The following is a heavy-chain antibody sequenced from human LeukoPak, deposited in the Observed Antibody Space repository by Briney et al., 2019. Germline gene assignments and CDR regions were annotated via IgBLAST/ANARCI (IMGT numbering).Heavy chain of an antibody. CDR1: GFTFSSYA. Sequence: GGSLRLSCAASGFTFSSYAMSWVRQAPGKGLEWVSAISGSGGSTYYADSVKGRFTISRDNSKNTLYLQMNSLRAEDTAVYYCAKTPTWVTIFGVVHFDYWGQGTLVTVSS. D-gene: IGHD3-3*01. J-gene: IGHJ4*02. CDR3: AKTPTWVTIFGVVHFDY. V-gene: IGHV3-23*01. CDR2: ISGSGGST.